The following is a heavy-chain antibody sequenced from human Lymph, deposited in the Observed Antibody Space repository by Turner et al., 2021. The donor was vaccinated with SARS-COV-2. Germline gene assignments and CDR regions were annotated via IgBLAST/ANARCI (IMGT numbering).Heavy chain of an antibody. CDR1: GYTFTGYY. Sequence: VQLVQSGAEVKEPGASVMVSCKASGYTFTGYYMHWVRKAPGQGLEWMGWINPDSGGTNYAKNFQDRVTMTRDTSISTAYMELSRLRSDDTAVYYCARGGLYYYDSSAYYGDAFDFWGQGTMVTVSS. J-gene: IGHJ3*01. V-gene: IGHV1-2*02. CDR2: INPDSGGT. CDR3: ARGGLYYYDSSAYYGDAFDF. D-gene: IGHD3-22*01.